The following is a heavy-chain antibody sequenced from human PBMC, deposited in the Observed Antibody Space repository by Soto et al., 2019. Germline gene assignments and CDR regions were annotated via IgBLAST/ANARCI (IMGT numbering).Heavy chain of an antibody. D-gene: IGHD5-18*01. Sequence: ASVKVSCKASGYTFTSYGISWVRQAPGQGLEWMGIINPSGGSTSYAQKFQGRVTMTTDTSTSTAYMELWSLRSDDTAVYYCAPHTLDTGMPSGYWGQGTLVTVSS. CDR1: GYTFTSYG. J-gene: IGHJ4*02. V-gene: IGHV1-18*01. CDR2: INPSGGST. CDR3: APHTLDTGMPSGY.